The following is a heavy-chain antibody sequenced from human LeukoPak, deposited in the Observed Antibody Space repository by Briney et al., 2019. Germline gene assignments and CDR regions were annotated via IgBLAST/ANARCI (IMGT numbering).Heavy chain of an antibody. Sequence: GGSLRLSCAASGFTFSSYDMHWVRQATGEGLEWVSAIGTAGDTYYPGSVKGRFTISRENAKNSLYLQMNSLRAGDTAVYYCARGHPYGAAWPYDYWGQGTPVTVSS. CDR1: GFTFSSYD. V-gene: IGHV3-13*01. J-gene: IGHJ4*02. D-gene: IGHD4-17*01. CDR3: ARGHPYGAAWPYDY. CDR2: IGTAGDT.